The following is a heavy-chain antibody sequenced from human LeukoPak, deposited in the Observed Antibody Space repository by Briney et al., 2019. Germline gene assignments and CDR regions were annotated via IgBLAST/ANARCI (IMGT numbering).Heavy chain of an antibody. CDR2: ISSSSSYI. CDR3: ARDQYSLNYPNPHY. J-gene: IGHJ4*02. CDR1: GFTFSSYS. D-gene: IGHD5-24*01. V-gene: IGHV3-21*01. Sequence: PGGSLRLSCAASGFTFSSYSMNWVRQAPGKGLEWVSSISSSSSYIYYADSVKGRFTISRDNAKNSLYLQMNSLRAEDTAVYYCARDQYSLNYPNPHYWGQGTLVTVSS.